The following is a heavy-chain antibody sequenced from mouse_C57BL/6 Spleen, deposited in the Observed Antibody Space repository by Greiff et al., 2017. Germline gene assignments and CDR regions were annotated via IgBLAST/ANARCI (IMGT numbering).Heavy chain of an antibody. Sequence: EVKLMESEGGLVQPGSSMKLSCTASGFTFSDYYMAWVRQVPEKGLEWVANINYDGSSTCYLDSLKSRFIISRDNAKNMLYLQMSSLKYADTATYYCAREVSCSSTYYAMDYWGQGTSVTVSS. CDR2: INYDGSST. D-gene: IGHD1-1*01. V-gene: IGHV5-16*01. J-gene: IGHJ4*01. CDR3: AREVSCSSTYYAMDY. CDR1: GFTFSDYY.